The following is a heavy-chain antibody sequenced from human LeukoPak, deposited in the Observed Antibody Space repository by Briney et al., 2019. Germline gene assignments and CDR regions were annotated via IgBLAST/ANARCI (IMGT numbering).Heavy chain of an antibody. V-gene: IGHV4-34*01. CDR1: NGSFSGYY. CDR2: INHDGST. J-gene: IGHJ4*02. Sequence: PSETLSLTCAVYNGSFSGYYWTWIRQGAGKGLDWIGEINHDGSTNYNPSLKGRVTISIDTSKTQFSMRLNSVTAADTAVYYCARVRGDIWNGYRYYLDYWGQGALVTVSS. CDR3: ARVRGDIWNGYRYYLDY. D-gene: IGHD3-3*01.